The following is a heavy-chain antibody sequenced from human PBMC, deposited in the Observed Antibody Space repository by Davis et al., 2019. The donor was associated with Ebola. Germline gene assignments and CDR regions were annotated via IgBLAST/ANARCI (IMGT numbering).Heavy chain of an antibody. Sequence: GESLKISCAASGFTFSGSAMHWVRQASGKGLEWVGRIRSKANSYATAYAASVKGRFTISRDNSKNVVSLQMGSLGAEDTAVYYCARDEYAYTYSYGWFDPWGQGTLVTVSS. J-gene: IGHJ5*02. CDR3: ARDEYAYTYSYGWFDP. CDR2: IRSKANSYAT. D-gene: IGHD2-21*01. CDR1: GFTFSGSA. V-gene: IGHV3-73*01.